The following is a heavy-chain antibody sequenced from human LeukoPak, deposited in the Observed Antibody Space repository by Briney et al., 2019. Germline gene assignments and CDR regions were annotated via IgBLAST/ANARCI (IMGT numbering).Heavy chain of an antibody. V-gene: IGHV3-23*01. J-gene: IGHJ4*02. Sequence: GGSLRLSCAASGFTFSNYAMTWVRQAPGKGLEWVSGISGSGGSTYYADSVKGRFTISRDNSKNTLYLQMNSLGAEDTAVYYXXXVRLGELSTIDYWGQGTLVTVSS. D-gene: IGHD3-16*02. CDR1: GFTFSNYA. CDR2: ISGSGGST. CDR3: XXVRLGELSTIDY.